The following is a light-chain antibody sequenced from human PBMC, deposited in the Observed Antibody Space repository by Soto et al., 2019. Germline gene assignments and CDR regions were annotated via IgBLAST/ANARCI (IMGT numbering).Light chain of an antibody. CDR1: QILTNY. V-gene: IGKV3-11*01. J-gene: IGKJ4*01. Sequence: EIVLTQSPATLSLSPGERATLSCRASQILTNYLNWYQQKPGQAPRLLIYEESNRATGIPARFSGSGSGTDFTLTISSLEPEDFAVYYCQQRSNWPLTFGGGTKVEVK. CDR3: QQRSNWPLT. CDR2: EES.